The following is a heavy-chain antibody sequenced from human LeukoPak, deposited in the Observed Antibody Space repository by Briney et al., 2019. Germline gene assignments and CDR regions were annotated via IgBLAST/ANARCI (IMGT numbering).Heavy chain of an antibody. D-gene: IGHD6-19*01. J-gene: IGHJ4*02. V-gene: IGHV3-30*03. CDR2: ISYDGSNK. CDR3: ARDGSSGCSDY. Sequence: GGSLRLSCAASGFTFSSYGMHWVRQAPGKGLEWVAVISYDGSNKYYADSVKGRFTISRDNSKNTLYLQMNSLRAEDTAVYYYARDGSSGCSDYWGQGTLVTVSS. CDR1: GFTFSSYG.